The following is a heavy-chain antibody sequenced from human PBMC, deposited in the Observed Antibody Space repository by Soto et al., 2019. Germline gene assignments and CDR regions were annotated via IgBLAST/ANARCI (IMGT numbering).Heavy chain of an antibody. CDR1: GFIFSNYA. D-gene: IGHD3-9*01. CDR3: AKRVSNDWFYFDY. V-gene: IGHV3-23*01. Sequence: GGSLRLSCAASGFIFSNYAMGWVRQAPGKGLEWVSSINPSGSGTYYADSVKGRFTIFRENSQNTLFLQMSSLRAEDTAVYYCAKRVSNDWFYFDYWGQGTLVTVSS. CDR2: INPSGSGT. J-gene: IGHJ4*02.